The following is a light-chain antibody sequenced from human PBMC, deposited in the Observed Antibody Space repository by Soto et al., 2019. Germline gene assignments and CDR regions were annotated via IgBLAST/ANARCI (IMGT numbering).Light chain of an antibody. Sequence: IELTQSPGTLSLSQGDRATLSCRASQSVSTSYLAWYQQKPGEAPRLLIYGASSRATGIPDTFSGSGSGTDFTLTISRREPEDYAVYYCHQYGSSPRTFGQGTKVDIK. CDR2: GAS. V-gene: IGKV3-20*01. CDR1: QSVSTSY. J-gene: IGKJ1*01. CDR3: HQYGSSPRT.